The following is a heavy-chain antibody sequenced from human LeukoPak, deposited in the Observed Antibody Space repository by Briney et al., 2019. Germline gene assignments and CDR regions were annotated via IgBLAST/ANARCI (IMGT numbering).Heavy chain of an antibody. CDR2: ISYDGSNK. CDR1: GFTFSSYA. V-gene: IGHV3-30*01. J-gene: IGHJ4*02. CDR3: AREYSNWGIAGD. Sequence: GGSLRPSCAASGFTFSSYAMHWVRQAPGKGLEWVAVISYDGSNKYYADSVKGRFTISRDNSKNTLYLQMNSLRAEDTAVYYCAREYSNWGIAGDWGQGTLVTVSS. D-gene: IGHD4-11*01.